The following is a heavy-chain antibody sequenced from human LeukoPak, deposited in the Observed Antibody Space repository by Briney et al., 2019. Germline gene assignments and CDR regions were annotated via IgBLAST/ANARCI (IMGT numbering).Heavy chain of an antibody. V-gene: IGHV1-46*01. CDR2: INPSGGT. CDR3: ARTKKVSWGNNDGFDI. CDR1: GYTFTSYY. Sequence: ASVKVSCKASGYTFTSYYLHWVGQAPGQGLEWMGIINPSGGTGYAQKSQGRVSMTRDTSTSTVYMALSSMRSEDTAVYYCARTKKVSWGNNDGFDIWGQGTMVTVSS. J-gene: IGHJ3*02. D-gene: IGHD3-16*01.